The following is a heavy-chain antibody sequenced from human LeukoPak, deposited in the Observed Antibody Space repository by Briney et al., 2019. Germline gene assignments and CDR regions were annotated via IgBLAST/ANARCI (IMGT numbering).Heavy chain of an antibody. V-gene: IGHV4-61*01. Sequence: PSETLSLTCTVSDGSLTSGSYYWSWIRQCPGKGLEWIGFINYSGSTNYNPSLKSRVIISMDTSKNQFSLKLSSVTAADTAVYYCGRDVTSIAGRRRGYYYYYMDVWGNGTTVTVSS. D-gene: IGHD6-6*01. CDR3: GRDVTSIAGRRRGYYYYYMDV. J-gene: IGHJ6*03. CDR2: INYSGST. CDR1: DGSLTSGSYY.